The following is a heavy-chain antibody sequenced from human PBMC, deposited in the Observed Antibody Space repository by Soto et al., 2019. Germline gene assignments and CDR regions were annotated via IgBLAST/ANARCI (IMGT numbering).Heavy chain of an antibody. CDR3: ARGSSNRQQLLVYSYYDGMDV. J-gene: IGHJ6*02. CDR1: GGTFSSYA. V-gene: IGHV1-69*01. Sequence: QVQLVQSGAEVKKPGSSVKVSCKASGGTFSSYAISWVRQAPGQGLEWMGGIIPIFGTANYAQKFQGRVTITADESTSTDYMELSSLRSEDPAVYYCARGSSNRQQLLVYSYYDGMDVWGQGTTVTVSS. D-gene: IGHD6-13*01. CDR2: IIPIFGTA.